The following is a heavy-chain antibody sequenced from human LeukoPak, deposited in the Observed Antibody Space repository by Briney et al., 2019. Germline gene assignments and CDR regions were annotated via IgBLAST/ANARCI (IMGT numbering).Heavy chain of an antibody. D-gene: IGHD6-13*01. V-gene: IGHV1-69*13. CDR2: IIPIFGTA. CDR3: ARVLYSSSCYFSCFAP. CDR1: GGTFSSYA. Sequence: AASVKVSCKASGGTFSSYAISWVRQAPGQGLEWMGGIIPIFGTANYAQKFQGRVTITADESTSTAYMELSSLRSEDTAVYYCARVLYSSSCYFSCFAPGGQGPLATVS. J-gene: IGHJ5*02.